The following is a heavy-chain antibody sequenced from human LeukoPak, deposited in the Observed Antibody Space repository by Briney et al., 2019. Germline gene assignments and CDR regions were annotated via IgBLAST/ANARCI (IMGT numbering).Heavy chain of an antibody. CDR3: ATLLGIADY. D-gene: IGHD7-27*01. V-gene: IGHV3-30-3*01. CDR2: ISYDGSNK. J-gene: IGHJ4*02. Sequence: GGSLRLSCAASGFTFSSYAMHWVRQAPGKGLEWVAVISYDGSNKYYADSVKGRFTISRDNSKNTLCLQMNSLRAEDTAVYYCATLLGIADYWGQGTLVTVSS. CDR1: GFTFSSYA.